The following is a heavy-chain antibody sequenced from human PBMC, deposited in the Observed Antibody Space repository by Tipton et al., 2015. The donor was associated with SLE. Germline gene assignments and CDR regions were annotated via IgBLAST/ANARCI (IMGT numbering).Heavy chain of an antibody. D-gene: IGHD6-13*01. J-gene: IGHJ3*02. Sequence: LRLSCAASGFTFSSHWMSWIRQPPGKGLEWIGYISYSGSTNYNPSLKSRVTISVDTSKNQFSLRLSSVTAADTAVYYCATNEASSSWTLGAFDIWGHGTMVTDSS. CDR2: ISYSGST. CDR1: GFTFSSHW. V-gene: IGHV4-59*11. CDR3: ATNEASSSWTLGAFDI.